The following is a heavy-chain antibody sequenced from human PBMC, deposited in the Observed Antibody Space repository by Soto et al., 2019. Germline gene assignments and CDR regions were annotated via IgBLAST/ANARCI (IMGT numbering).Heavy chain of an antibody. V-gene: IGHV4-59*01. CDR3: ARDRVGWFDP. Sequence: SETLSLTCTVSGGSISSYYWSWIRQPPGKGLEWIGYIYYSGSTHYNPSLKTRVSISVDTPKNQFSLNLSSVTAADTAVYYCARDRVGWFDPWGQGTLVTVS. D-gene: IGHD2-2*01. CDR2: IYYSGST. CDR1: GGSISSYY. J-gene: IGHJ5*02.